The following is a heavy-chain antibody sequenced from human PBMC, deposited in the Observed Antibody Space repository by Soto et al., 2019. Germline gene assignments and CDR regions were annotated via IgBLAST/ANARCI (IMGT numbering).Heavy chain of an antibody. CDR1: GFTFSSYW. D-gene: IGHD3-3*01. CDR2: IKQDGSEK. V-gene: IGHV3-7*03. J-gene: IGHJ6*02. CDR3: ARVALGRFLESNGGYYYYGMDV. Sequence: SVGSLRLSCAASGFTFSSYWMSWVRQAPGKGLEWVANIKQDGSEKYYVDSVKGRFTISRDNAKNSLYLQMNSLRAEDTAVYYCARVALGRFLESNGGYYYYGMDVWGQGTTVTVSS.